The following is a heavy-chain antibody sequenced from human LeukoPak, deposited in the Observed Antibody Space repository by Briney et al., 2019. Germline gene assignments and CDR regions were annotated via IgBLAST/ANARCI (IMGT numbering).Heavy chain of an antibody. V-gene: IGHV4-59*11. CDR3: ARLVKEDDTTRKWFDP. J-gene: IGHJ5*02. CDR1: GASISSHY. D-gene: IGHD3-22*01. CDR2: IYDSGST. Sequence: KPSETLSLTCSVSGASISSHYWNWIRQPPGKGLEWIGYIYDSGSTNYNPSLKSRVTISMDTSRNQFSLRLTSATAADTAVYYCARLVKEDDTTRKWFDPWGQGTLVTVSS.